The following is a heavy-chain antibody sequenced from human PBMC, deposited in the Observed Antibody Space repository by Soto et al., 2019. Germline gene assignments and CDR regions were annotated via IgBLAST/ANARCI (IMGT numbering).Heavy chain of an antibody. V-gene: IGHV3-30-3*01. CDR1: GFTFSSYA. Sequence: QVQLVESGGGVVQPGRSLRLSCAASGFTFSSYAMHWVRQAPGKGLEWVAVISYDGSNKYYADSVKGRFTISRDNSKNTLYLQMNRLRAEDTAVYYCARGGYSYGLEYYFDYWGQGTLVTVSS. CDR3: ARGGYSYGLEYYFDY. CDR2: ISYDGSNK. J-gene: IGHJ4*02. D-gene: IGHD5-18*01.